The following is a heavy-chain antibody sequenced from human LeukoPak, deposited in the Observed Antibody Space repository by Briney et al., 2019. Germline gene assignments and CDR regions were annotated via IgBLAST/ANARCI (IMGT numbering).Heavy chain of an antibody. V-gene: IGHV4-34*01. D-gene: IGHD2-15*01. Sequence: SETLSLTCAVYGGSFSGYCWSWIRQPPGKGLEWIGEINHSGSTNYNPSLKSRVTISVDTSKNQFSLKLSSVTAADTAVYYCRIVVVVAATISGPDDYWGQGTLVTVSS. CDR1: GGSFSGYC. CDR3: RIVVVVAATISGPDDY. CDR2: INHSGST. J-gene: IGHJ4*02.